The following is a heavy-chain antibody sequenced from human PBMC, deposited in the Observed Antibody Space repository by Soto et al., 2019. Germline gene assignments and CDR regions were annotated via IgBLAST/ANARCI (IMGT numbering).Heavy chain of an antibody. Sequence: SETLSLSSTGSGGSFSCGGYYWSWIRQHPRKGLEWSGYIYYSVSTYYNPSRKSRVTISVETSKNQFSLKLSSVTAADTAVYYWAREGGTTVPKFDYWGQGTLVTVSS. V-gene: IGHV4-31*03. CDR1: GGSFSCGGYY. CDR3: AREGGTTVPKFDY. J-gene: IGHJ4*02. D-gene: IGHD4-17*01. CDR2: IYYSVST.